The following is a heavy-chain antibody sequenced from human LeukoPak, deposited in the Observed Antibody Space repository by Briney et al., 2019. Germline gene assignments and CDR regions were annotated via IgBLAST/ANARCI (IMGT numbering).Heavy chain of an antibody. CDR3: AKVGGGFNY. CDR1: GXTXXSYX. V-gene: IGHV3-30*18. Sequence: GGSLRLSCAASGXTXXSYXXHXVRQAXXXXLEWVAVISYDGSNKYYADSVKGRFTISRDNSKNTLYLQMNSLRAEDTAVYYCAKVGGGFNYWGQGTLVTVSS. J-gene: IGHJ4*02. CDR2: ISYDGSNK. D-gene: IGHD3-10*01.